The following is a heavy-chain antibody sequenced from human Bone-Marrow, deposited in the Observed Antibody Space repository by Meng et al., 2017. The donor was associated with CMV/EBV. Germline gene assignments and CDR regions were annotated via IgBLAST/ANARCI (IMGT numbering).Heavy chain of an antibody. Sequence: SGPTLVKPTQTLTLTCTFSGFSLSTSGVGVGWIRQPPGKALEWLALIYWNDDKRYSPSLKSRLTITKDTSKNQVVLTMTNMDPVDTATYYCAPAYGSGSHEDWFDPWGQGTLVTVSS. J-gene: IGHJ5*02. CDR2: IYWNDDK. V-gene: IGHV2-5*01. CDR1: GFSLSTSGVG. D-gene: IGHD3-10*01. CDR3: APAYGSGSHEDWFDP.